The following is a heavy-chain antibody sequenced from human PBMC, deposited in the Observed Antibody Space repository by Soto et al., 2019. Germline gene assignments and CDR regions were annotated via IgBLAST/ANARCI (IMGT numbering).Heavy chain of an antibody. CDR1: GGSISSYY. D-gene: IGHD3-3*01. Sequence: SETLSLTCTVSGGSISSYYWSWIRQPPGKGLEWIGYIYYSGSTNYNPSLKSRVTISVDTSKNQFSLKLSSVTAADTALYYCARVSWTGYSYYGMDVWGQGTTVTVSS. V-gene: IGHV4-59*01. CDR3: ARVSWTGYSYYGMDV. CDR2: IYYSGST. J-gene: IGHJ6*02.